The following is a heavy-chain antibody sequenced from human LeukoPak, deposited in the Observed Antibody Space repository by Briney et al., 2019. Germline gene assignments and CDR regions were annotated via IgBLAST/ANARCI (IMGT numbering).Heavy chain of an antibody. CDR1: GGSISSYY. V-gene: IGHV4-59*01. Sequence: SETLSLTCTVSGGSISSYYWSWIRQPPGKGLEWIGYIYYSGSTNYNPSLKSRVTISVDTSKNQFSLKLSSVTAADTAVYYCPRSTVTTHGMDVWGQGTTVTVSS. J-gene: IGHJ6*02. D-gene: IGHD4-17*01. CDR3: PRSTVTTHGMDV. CDR2: IYYSGST.